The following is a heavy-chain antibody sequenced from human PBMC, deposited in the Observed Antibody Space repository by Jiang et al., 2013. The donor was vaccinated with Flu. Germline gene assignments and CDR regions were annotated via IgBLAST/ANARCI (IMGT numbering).Heavy chain of an antibody. J-gene: IGHJ4*02. CDR1: GGSISSYY. Sequence: SGPGLVKPSETLSLTCTVSGGSISSYYWNWIRQPPGKGLEWIGFIYYSGSTNYNPSLKSRVTMSVDTSKNQFSLNLSSVTAADTAIYYCARRGSNTWWGRGYFDSWGQGILVTVSS. D-gene: IGHD6-13*01. CDR2: IYYSGST. V-gene: IGHV4-59*08. CDR3: ARRGSNTWWGRGYFDS.